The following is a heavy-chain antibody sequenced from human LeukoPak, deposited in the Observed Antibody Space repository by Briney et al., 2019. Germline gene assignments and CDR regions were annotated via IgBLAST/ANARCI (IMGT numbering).Heavy chain of an antibody. V-gene: IGHV3-21*01. CDR2: ISSSSSYI. CDR1: GFTFSSYW. CDR3: ARDRKGIAVAGDY. J-gene: IGHJ4*02. Sequence: PGGSLRLSCAASGFTFSSYWMTWVRQAPGKGLEWVSSISSSSSYIYYADSVKGRFTISRDNAKNSLYLQMNSLRAEDTAVYYCARDRKGIAVAGDYWGQGTLVTVSS. D-gene: IGHD6-19*01.